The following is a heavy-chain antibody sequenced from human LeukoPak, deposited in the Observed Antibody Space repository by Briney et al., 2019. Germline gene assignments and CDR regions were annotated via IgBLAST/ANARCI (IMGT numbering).Heavy chain of an antibody. J-gene: IGHJ6*03. D-gene: IGHD2-2*02. CDR3: ARVSIPLQAYYYYYMDV. CDR2: IYCSGST. V-gene: IGHV4-59*01. CDR1: GGSISSYY. Sequence: PSETLSLTCTVSGGSISSYYWSWIRQPPGKGLEWIGYIYCSGSTNYNPSLKSRVTISVDTSKNQFSLKLSSVTAADTAVYYCARVSIPLQAYYYYYMDVWGKGTTVTVSS.